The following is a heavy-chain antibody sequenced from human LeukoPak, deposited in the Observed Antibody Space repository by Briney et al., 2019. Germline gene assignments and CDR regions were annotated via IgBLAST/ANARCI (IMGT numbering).Heavy chain of an antibody. J-gene: IGHJ3*02. CDR1: GYTFTGHY. Sequence: ASVKVSCKASGYTFTGHYIHWVRQAPGQGLEWMGWIHPNTGGTKYAQKFQGRDTMTRDTSSSTAYMELSSLRSADTAVYYCASEYKYDSSGANAFDIWGQGTMVTVSS. D-gene: IGHD3-22*01. CDR2: IHPNTGGT. CDR3: ASEYKYDSSGANAFDI. V-gene: IGHV1-2*02.